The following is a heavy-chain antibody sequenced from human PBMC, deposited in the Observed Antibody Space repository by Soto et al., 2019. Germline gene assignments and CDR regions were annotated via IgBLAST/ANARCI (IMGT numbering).Heavy chain of an antibody. CDR1: GGSISSGDYY. CDR2: IYYSGST. J-gene: IGHJ5*02. V-gene: IGHV4-30-4*01. D-gene: IGHD2-21*02. CDR3: ARAMVVTQNWFDP. Sequence: QVQLQESGPGLVKPSQTLSLTCTVSGGSISSGDYYWSWIRQPPGKGLEWIGYIYYSGSTYYNPSLKSRVTIAVDTSKNQFSLKLSSVTAADTAVYYCARAMVVTQNWFDPWGQGTLVTVSS.